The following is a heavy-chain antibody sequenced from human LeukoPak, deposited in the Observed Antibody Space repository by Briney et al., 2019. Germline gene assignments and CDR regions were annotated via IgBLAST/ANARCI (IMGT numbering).Heavy chain of an antibody. CDR1: GFTFSDYY. Sequence: GGSLRLSCAASGFTFSDYYMSWIRQAPGKGLEWVSYISSSGSTIYYADSVKGRFTISRDNAKNSLYLQMNSLRAEDTAVYYCAKDLGMGDTAMDTYWGQGTLVTVSS. CDR3: AKDLGMGDTAMDTY. V-gene: IGHV3-11*04. J-gene: IGHJ4*02. CDR2: ISSSGSTI. D-gene: IGHD5-18*01.